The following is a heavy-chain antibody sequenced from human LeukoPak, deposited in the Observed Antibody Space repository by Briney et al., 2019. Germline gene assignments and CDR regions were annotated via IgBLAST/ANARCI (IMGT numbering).Heavy chain of an antibody. J-gene: IGHJ2*01. D-gene: IGHD4-17*01. Sequence: GESLKISSKASGFTFTTYWIGWVRQMPGKGLEWMGIIYPGDSETRYSPSFQGRVTISADKSINTPYLQWSSLKASGGLRYFFGSNEYYGDYVAHWYFDLWGRGPLLTVSS. CDR3: GSNEYYGDYVAHWYFDL. CDR1: GFTFTTYW. CDR2: IYPGDSET. V-gene: IGHV5-51*01.